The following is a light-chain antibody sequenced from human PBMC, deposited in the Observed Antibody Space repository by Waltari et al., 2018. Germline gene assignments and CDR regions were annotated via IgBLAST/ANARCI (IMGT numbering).Light chain of an antibody. Sequence: IVLTQSPGPLSLSPGDRASLSCKASQRLGKNYLACYQHKPGQAPRLLIYGASSRAAGIPARFSGSGAGTDVTLTISRLEPEDFAVYYCQQYASSVLYTFGQGTKLEIK. V-gene: IGKV3-20*01. CDR2: GAS. J-gene: IGKJ2*01. CDR1: QRLGKNY. CDR3: QQYASSVLYT.